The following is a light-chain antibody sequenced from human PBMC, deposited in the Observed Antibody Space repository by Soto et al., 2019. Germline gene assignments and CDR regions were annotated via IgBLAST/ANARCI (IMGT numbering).Light chain of an antibody. CDR1: ISDVGGYNY. CDR3: SSYTSSINL. CDR2: EVS. Sequence: QSVLTQPASVSGSPGQSITISCTGTISDVGGYNYVSWYQQHPGKAPKLMIYEVSNRPSGVSNRFSGSKSGNTASLTISGLQAEDEADYYCSSYTSSINLFGGGTQLTVL. V-gene: IGLV2-14*01. J-gene: IGLJ7*01.